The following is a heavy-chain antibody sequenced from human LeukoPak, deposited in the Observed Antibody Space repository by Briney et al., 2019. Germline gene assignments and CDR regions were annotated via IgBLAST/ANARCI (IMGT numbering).Heavy chain of an antibody. CDR3: ARDTFYLGYCSGGSCYSEDYYYYYMDV. CDR1: GFTFSNAW. D-gene: IGHD2-15*01. CDR2: ISSSSSTI. Sequence: GGSLRLSCAASGFTFSNAWMSWVRQAPGKGLEWVSYISSSSSTIYYADSVKGRFTISRDNAKNSLYLQMNSLRAEDTAVYYCARDTFYLGYCSGGSCYSEDYYYYYMDVWGKGTTVTVSS. J-gene: IGHJ6*03. V-gene: IGHV3-48*01.